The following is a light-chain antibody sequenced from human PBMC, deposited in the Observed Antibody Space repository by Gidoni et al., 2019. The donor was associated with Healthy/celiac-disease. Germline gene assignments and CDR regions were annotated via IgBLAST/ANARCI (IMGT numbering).Light chain of an antibody. CDR1: QSISSW. Sequence: DIQMTQSPSTLSASVGDRVTITCRASQSISSWLAWYQQKPGKAPKLLIYTASSLESGVPSRFSGSGSGTEFTLTISSLQPDDFATYYCQQYNSWPTFGQGTKVEIK. CDR3: QQYNSWPT. V-gene: IGKV1-5*03. CDR2: TAS. J-gene: IGKJ1*01.